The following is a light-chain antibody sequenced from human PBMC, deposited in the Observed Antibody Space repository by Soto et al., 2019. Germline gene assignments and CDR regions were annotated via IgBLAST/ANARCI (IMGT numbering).Light chain of an antibody. J-gene: IGKJ4*01. V-gene: IGKV3D-20*02. CDR3: QQRSKWPLT. CDR1: QSVSSSY. Sequence: ILMTESPSTLSVSPGERATLSCRASQSVSSSYLAWYQQKPGQAPRLLIYGVSSRATGIPDRFSGSGSGTDFTLTISSLEPEDFAVYYCQQRSKWPLTFGGGTKVDI. CDR2: GVS.